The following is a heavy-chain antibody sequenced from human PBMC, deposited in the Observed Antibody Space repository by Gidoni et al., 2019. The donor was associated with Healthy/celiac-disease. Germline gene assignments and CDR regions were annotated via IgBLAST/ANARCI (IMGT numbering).Heavy chain of an antibody. V-gene: IGHV3-7*01. CDR1: GFTFSRYW. Sequence: EVQLVESGGGLVQPGGSLRLSCAASGFTFSRYWMSWVRQAPGKGLEWVANIKQDGSEKYYVDSVKGRFTISRDNAKNSLYLQMNSLRAEDTAVYYCARDIGIAAAGTSNWFDLWGQGTLVTVSS. CDR3: ARDIGIAAAGTSNWFDL. D-gene: IGHD6-13*01. CDR2: IKQDGSEK. J-gene: IGHJ5*02.